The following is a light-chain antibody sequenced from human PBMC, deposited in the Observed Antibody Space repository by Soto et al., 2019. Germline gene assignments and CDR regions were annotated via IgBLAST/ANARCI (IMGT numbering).Light chain of an antibody. CDR2: EVD. V-gene: IGLV2-14*01. Sequence: QSALTQPPSVSGSPGQSVTMSCTGTRYDVGGYNYVSWYQQHPGKAPKVIIYEVDKRPSGVSNRFSGSKSGNTASLTISGLQAEDEADYYCSSYTSSSTVFGGGTKLTVL. CDR3: SSYTSSSTV. CDR1: RYDVGGYNY. J-gene: IGLJ2*01.